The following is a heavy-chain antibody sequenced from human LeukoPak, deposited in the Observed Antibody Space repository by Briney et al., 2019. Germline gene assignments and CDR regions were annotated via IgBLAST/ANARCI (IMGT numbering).Heavy chain of an antibody. CDR2: IDDGGNT. Sequence: PSETLSLTCSVYGGSFSDYFWSWIRQSPGKGLEWIGEIDDGGNTNYNPSLMSRVIVSMEKSKKQFSLVMRSVAAADTAVYYCARFSRITWGDWGDAFDIRGQGTTVIVSS. V-gene: IGHV4-34*01. CDR3: ARFSRITWGDWGDAFDI. D-gene: IGHD2-21*02. CDR1: GGSFSDYF. J-gene: IGHJ3*02.